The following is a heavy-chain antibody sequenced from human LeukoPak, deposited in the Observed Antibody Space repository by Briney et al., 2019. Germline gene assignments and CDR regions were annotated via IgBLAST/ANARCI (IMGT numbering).Heavy chain of an antibody. V-gene: IGHV4-59*01. J-gene: IGHJ4*02. Sequence: SETLSLTCTVSGGSINSYYWSWIRQPPGKGLEWIGYIYYSGNTDYNPSLKSRVTISVDTSKNQFSLNLSSVTAADTAIYYCAREDNSGWFDYWGQGTLVTVSS. CDR2: IYYSGNT. CDR3: AREDNSGWFDY. CDR1: GGSINSYY. D-gene: IGHD6-19*01.